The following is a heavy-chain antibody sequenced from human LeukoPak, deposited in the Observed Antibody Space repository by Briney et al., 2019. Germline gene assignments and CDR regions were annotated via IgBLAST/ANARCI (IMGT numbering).Heavy chain of an antibody. CDR3: ARNLYCGGGSCYPSALGMDV. Sequence: GGSLRLSCAASGFTFSSYAMSWVRQAPGKGLEWVSSISGSGNRTYYADSVKGRFTISRDNSKNTLFLQMNSLRAEDTAVYYCARNLYCGGGSCYPSALGMDVWGQGTTVTVSS. CDR1: GFTFSSYA. V-gene: IGHV3-23*01. J-gene: IGHJ6*02. D-gene: IGHD2-15*01. CDR2: ISGSGNRT.